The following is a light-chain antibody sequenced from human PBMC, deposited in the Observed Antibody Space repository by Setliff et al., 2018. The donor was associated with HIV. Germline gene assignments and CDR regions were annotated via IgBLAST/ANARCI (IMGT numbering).Light chain of an antibody. J-gene: IGLJ2*01. CDR3: CSYAGDTTYVV. V-gene: IGLV2-23*02. CDR2: EVT. CDR1: GRDLGGFNL. Sequence: QSVLAQPASVSGSPGQSVSISCTGRGRDLGGFNLVSWYQQHPGKAPKLIIYEVTERPSGVSNRFSGSKSGNTASLTISGLQAEDEADYYCCSYAGDTTYVVFGGGTKVTVL.